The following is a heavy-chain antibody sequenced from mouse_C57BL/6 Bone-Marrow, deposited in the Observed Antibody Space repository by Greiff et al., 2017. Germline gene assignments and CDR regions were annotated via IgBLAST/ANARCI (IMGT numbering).Heavy chain of an antibody. D-gene: IGHD2-1*01. CDR1: GYSITSGYY. CDR2: ISYDGSN. J-gene: IGHJ2*01. CDR3: ARMDYGKDY. V-gene: IGHV3-6*01. Sequence: EVQLVESGPGLVKPSQSLSLTCSVTGYSITSGYYWNWIRQFPGNKLEWMGYISYDGSNNYNPSLKNRISITRDTSKNQFFLKLNSVTTEDTATYYCARMDYGKDYWGQGTTLTVSS.